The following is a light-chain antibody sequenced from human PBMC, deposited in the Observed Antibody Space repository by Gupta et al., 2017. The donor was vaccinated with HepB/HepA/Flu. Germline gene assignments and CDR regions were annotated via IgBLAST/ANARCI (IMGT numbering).Light chain of an antibody. CDR1: KLGEKY. J-gene: IGLJ2*01. V-gene: IGLV3-1*01. CDR2: QDS. Sequence: SSALTQPPSVSVSPGQTASITCSGHKLGEKYACWYQQRPGQSPVVLIYQDSKRPSGIPERFSGSNSGNKANLTISGTQAMDEADDYCQAWDSSIVVFGGGTKLNVL. CDR3: QAWDSSIVV.